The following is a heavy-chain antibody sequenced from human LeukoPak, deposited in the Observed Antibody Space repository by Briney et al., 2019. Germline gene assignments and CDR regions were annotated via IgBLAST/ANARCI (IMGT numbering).Heavy chain of an antibody. Sequence: GGSLRLSCAASGXTFRSYDMHWVRQAPGEGLEWVAVVWYDESNKYYVDSVKGRFTISRDNSKNTLYLQMNSLRVEDTALYYCAREDSSGAFDIWGQGTMVTVSS. J-gene: IGHJ3*02. CDR2: VWYDESNK. CDR1: GXTFRSYD. V-gene: IGHV3-33*01. CDR3: AREDSSGAFDI. D-gene: IGHD3-22*01.